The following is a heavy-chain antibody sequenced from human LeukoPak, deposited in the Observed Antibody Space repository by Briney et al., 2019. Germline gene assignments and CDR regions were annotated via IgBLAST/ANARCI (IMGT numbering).Heavy chain of an antibody. CDR2: ISDTSKYI. D-gene: IGHD1-26*01. CDR1: GFTFRNYR. J-gene: IGHJ4*02. V-gene: IGHV3-21*06. CDR3: ARVWLVVVGATTDDLYS. Sequence: GGSLRLSSAASGFTFRNYRMNWVRRAPGNGLEWVATISDTSKYIYYGDSVKGRFTVSRDNAKNSLYLQMDSLRVEDTAVYYCARVWLVVVGATTDDLYSWGQGTLVSVSS.